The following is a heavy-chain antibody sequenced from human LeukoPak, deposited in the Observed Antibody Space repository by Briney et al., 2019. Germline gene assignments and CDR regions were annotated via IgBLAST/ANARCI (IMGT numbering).Heavy chain of an antibody. CDR2: TSYDGNNK. Sequence: GGSLRLSCAASGFTFSSYGMHWVRQAPGKGLEWVAVTSYDGNNKYYADSVKGRFTISRDNSKNTLYLQMNSLRADDTAVYYCAKGGGSGYGSGSLSNWGQGTLVTVSS. D-gene: IGHD3-10*01. CDR3: AKGGGSGYGSGSLSN. J-gene: IGHJ4*02. CDR1: GFTFSSYG. V-gene: IGHV3-30*18.